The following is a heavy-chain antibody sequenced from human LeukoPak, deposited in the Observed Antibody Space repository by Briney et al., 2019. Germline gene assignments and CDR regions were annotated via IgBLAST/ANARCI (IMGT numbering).Heavy chain of an antibody. V-gene: IGHV3-23*01. J-gene: IGHJ4*02. Sequence: GGSLRLSCAASGFTFSSYAMSRVRQAPGKGLEWASAISGSGGSTYYADSVKGRFTISRDNSKNTLYLQMNSLRAEDTAVYYCALDSSSWYYFDYWGQGTLVTVSS. CDR2: ISGSGGST. CDR3: ALDSSSWYYFDY. D-gene: IGHD6-13*01. CDR1: GFTFSSYA.